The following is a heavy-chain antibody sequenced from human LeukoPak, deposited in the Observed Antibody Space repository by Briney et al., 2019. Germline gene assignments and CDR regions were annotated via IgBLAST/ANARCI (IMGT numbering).Heavy chain of an antibody. Sequence: GGSLRLSCVVSGFIFSDYNMHWVRQAPGKGLEWVTIISYDGTKNYYADSVKGRFTISRDNAKNSLYLQMNSLRAEDMAVYYCARGTTVENYYYYYMDVWGKGTTVTVSS. J-gene: IGHJ6*03. V-gene: IGHV3-30*03. D-gene: IGHD4-23*01. CDR3: ARGTTVENYYYYYMDV. CDR2: ISYDGTKN. CDR1: GFIFSDYN.